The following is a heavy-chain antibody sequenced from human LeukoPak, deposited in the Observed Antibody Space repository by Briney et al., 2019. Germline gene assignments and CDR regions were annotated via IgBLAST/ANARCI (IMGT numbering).Heavy chain of an antibody. D-gene: IGHD2-21*02. CDR1: GYTVTGYY. CDR3: ARDYCGGDCFPDY. CDR2: INPNSGDT. J-gene: IGHJ4*02. V-gene: IGHV1-2*06. Sequence: ASVKVSCKASGYTVTGYYVHWVRQAPGQGLEWMGRINPNSGDTNYAQKFQGRVTMNRDTSISTAYMELSRLRSDDTAVYYCARDYCGGDCFPDYWGQGTLVTVSS.